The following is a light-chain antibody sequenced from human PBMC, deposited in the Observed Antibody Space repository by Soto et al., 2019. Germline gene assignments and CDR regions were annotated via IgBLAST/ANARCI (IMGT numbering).Light chain of an antibody. V-gene: IGKV1-39*01. CDR2: AAS. CDR1: QSISSY. Sequence: DIQMTQSPSSLSASVGDRVTITCRASQSISSYLNWYQQKPGKAPNLLIYAASSLQSGVPSRFSGSGSGTDFTLTISSLQPEDFATYYCQHSYSTPFTFGPGNKVDIK. J-gene: IGKJ3*01. CDR3: QHSYSTPFT.